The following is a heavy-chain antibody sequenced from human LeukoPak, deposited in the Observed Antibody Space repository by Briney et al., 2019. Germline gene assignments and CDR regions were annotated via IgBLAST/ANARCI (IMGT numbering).Heavy chain of an antibody. CDR1: GGSISGYY. J-gene: IGHJ2*01. D-gene: IGHD6-19*01. V-gene: IGHV4-4*07. Sequence: SETLSLTCTVSGGSISGYYWSWIRQPAGKGLEWIGRIYTSGTTNYNPSLKSRVTISVDTSKNQFSLKLTSVTAADTAVYYCARDDGSGRPWNFDLWGRGTLVTVSS. CDR3: ARDDGSGRPWNFDL. CDR2: IYTSGTT.